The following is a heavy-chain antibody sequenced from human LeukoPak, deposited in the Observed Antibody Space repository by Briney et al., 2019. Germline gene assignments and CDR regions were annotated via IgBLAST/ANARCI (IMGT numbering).Heavy chain of an antibody. Sequence: ASVKVSCKASGYTFTGYYMHWVRQAPGQGLEWMGWINPNSGGTNYAQKFQGRVTMTRDTSISIAYMELSRLRSDDTAVYYCARDGMYSSGWYVDYWGQGTLVTVSS. V-gene: IGHV1-2*02. D-gene: IGHD6-19*01. J-gene: IGHJ4*02. CDR2: INPNSGGT. CDR3: ARDGMYSSGWYVDY. CDR1: GYTFTGYY.